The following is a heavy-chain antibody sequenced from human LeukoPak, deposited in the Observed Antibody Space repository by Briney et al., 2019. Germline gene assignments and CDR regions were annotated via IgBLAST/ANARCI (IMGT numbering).Heavy chain of an antibody. J-gene: IGHJ4*02. CDR3: ARGYSSSWYYFDY. V-gene: IGHV3-30*04. CDR1: GFTFSSYA. D-gene: IGHD6-13*01. CDR2: ISYDGSNK. Sequence: GGSLRLSCAASGFTFSSYAMHWVRQAPGKGLEWVAVISYDGSNKYYADSVKGRFTISRDNSKNTLYLQMNSLRAGDTAVYYCARGYSSSWYYFDYWGQGTLVTVSS.